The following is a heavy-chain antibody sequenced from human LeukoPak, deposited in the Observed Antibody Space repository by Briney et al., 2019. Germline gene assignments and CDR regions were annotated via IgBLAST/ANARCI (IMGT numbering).Heavy chain of an antibody. Sequence: SETLSLTCAVYGGSFSGYYWSWIRQPPGKGLEWIGEINHSGGTNYNPSLKSRVTISVDTSKNQFSLKLSSVTAADTAVYYCARGWDSIAVAGTGNWFDPWGQGTLVTVSS. CDR1: GGSFSGYY. J-gene: IGHJ5*02. V-gene: IGHV4-34*01. CDR2: INHSGGT. D-gene: IGHD6-19*01. CDR3: ARGWDSIAVAGTGNWFDP.